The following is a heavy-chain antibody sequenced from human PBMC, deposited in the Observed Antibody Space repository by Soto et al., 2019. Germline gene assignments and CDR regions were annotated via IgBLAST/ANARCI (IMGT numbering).Heavy chain of an antibody. CDR2: IIPIFGTA. D-gene: IGHD2-2*02. CDR3: VTYCSSTSCYMEDFDY. V-gene: IGHV1-69*01. J-gene: IGHJ4*02. CDR1: GGTFSSYA. Sequence: QVQLVQSGAEVKKPGSSVKVSCKASGGTFSSYAISWVRQAPGQGLEWMGGIIPIFGTANYAQKFQGRVTITADESTSTAYMELSSLRSEDTAVYYCVTYCSSTSCYMEDFDYWGQGTLVTVSS.